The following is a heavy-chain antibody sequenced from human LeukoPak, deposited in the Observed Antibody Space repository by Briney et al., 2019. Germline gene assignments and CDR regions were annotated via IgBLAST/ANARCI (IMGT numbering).Heavy chain of an antibody. J-gene: IGHJ4*02. CDR1: GFTFSSYS. V-gene: IGHV3-21*01. CDR3: ARGVDYYDSSGY. CDR2: ISSSSSYL. D-gene: IGHD3-22*01. Sequence: GGSLRLSCAASGFTFSSYSMNWVRQAPGKGLEWVSSISSSSSYLYYADSVKGRFTISRDNAKNSLYLQMNSLRAEDTAVYYCARGVDYYDSSGYWGQGTLVTVSS.